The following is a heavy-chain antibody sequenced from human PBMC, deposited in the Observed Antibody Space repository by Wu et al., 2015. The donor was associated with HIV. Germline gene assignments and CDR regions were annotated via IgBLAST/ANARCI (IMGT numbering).Heavy chain of an antibody. V-gene: IGHV1-2*02. CDR1: GYTFTGYY. CDR3: ARAGGFCSGTSCLDL. D-gene: IGHD2-2*03. J-gene: IGHJ5*02. Sequence: QVQLVQSGAEVKKPGASVRVSCKTSGYTFTGYYIHWVRQAPGQGLEWMGWINPGSGDTSYSQKLQNRVTMTRDTSISTAYMELNNLRSEDTAVYSCARAGGFCSGTSCLDLWGQGTLVTVFS. CDR2: INPGSGDT.